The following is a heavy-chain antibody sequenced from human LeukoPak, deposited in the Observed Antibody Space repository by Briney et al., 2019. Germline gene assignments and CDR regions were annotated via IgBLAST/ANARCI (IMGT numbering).Heavy chain of an antibody. CDR2: INHSGST. CDR3: ARVPLWFGEFTTYYFDY. V-gene: IGHV4-34*01. J-gene: IGHJ4*02. Sequence: SETLSLTCAVYGGSFSGYYWSWIRQPPGKGLEWIGEINHSGSTNYNPSLKSQVTISVDTSKNQFSLKLSSVTAADTAVYYCARVPLWFGEFTTYYFDYWGQGTLVTVSS. D-gene: IGHD3-10*01. CDR1: GGSFSGYY.